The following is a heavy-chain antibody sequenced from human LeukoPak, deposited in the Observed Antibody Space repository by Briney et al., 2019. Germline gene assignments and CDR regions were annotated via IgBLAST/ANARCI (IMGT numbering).Heavy chain of an antibody. Sequence: PGGSLRLSCAASGFTFSSYGMHWVRQAPGKGLEWVAVISYDGSNKYYADSMKGRFTISRDNSKNTLYLQMNSLRAEDTAVYYCAKPVGATIVRGGYFDYWGQGTLVTVSS. J-gene: IGHJ4*02. CDR3: AKPVGATIVRGGYFDY. V-gene: IGHV3-30*18. CDR1: GFTFSSYG. D-gene: IGHD1-26*01. CDR2: ISYDGSNK.